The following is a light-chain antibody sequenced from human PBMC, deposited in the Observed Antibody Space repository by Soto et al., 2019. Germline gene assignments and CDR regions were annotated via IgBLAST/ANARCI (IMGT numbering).Light chain of an antibody. Sequence: QSVLTQPPSVSGSPGQSVTISCTGTSSDVGSYNRVSWYQQPPGTAPKLMIYEVSNRPSGVPDRFSGSKSGNTASLTISGLQAEDEADYYCSLYTNSSTYVFXTGTKGTVL. J-gene: IGLJ1*01. CDR2: EVS. V-gene: IGLV2-18*01. CDR3: SLYTNSSTYV. CDR1: SSDVGSYNR.